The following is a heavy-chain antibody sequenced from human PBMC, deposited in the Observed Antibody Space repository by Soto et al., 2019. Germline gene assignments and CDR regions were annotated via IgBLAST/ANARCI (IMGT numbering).Heavy chain of an antibody. CDR1: GFTFSSYA. V-gene: IGHV3-30-3*01. J-gene: IGHJ6*02. D-gene: IGHD5-12*01. CDR3: ARADGATIPWGDYYCGMDV. Sequence: QVQLVESGGGVVQPGRSLRLSCAASGFTFSSYAMHWVRQAPGKGLEWVAVISYDGSNKYYADSVKGRFTISRDNSKNTLYLQMNSLRAEDTAVYYCARADGATIPWGDYYCGMDVWGQGTTVTVSS. CDR2: ISYDGSNK.